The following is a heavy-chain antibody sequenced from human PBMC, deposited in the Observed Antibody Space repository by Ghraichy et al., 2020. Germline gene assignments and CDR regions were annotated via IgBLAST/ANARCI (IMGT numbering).Heavy chain of an antibody. CDR1: GGSFSGYS. CDR3: ARGLFDLLLWFGDRGPNWFDP. J-gene: IGHJ5*02. D-gene: IGHD3-10*01. V-gene: IGHV4-34*01. CDR2: INHSGST. Sequence: ETLSLTCAVYGGSFSGYSWSWIRQPPGKGLEWIGEINHSGSTNYNPSLKSRVTISVDTSKNQFSLKLSSVTAADTAVYYCARGLFDLLLWFGDRGPNWFDPWGQGTLVTVSS.